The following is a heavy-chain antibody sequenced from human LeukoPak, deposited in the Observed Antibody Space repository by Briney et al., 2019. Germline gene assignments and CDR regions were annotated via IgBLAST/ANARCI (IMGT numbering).Heavy chain of an antibody. J-gene: IGHJ6*02. CDR2: INPNSGGT. Sequence: GASVKVSFKASGYTFTVYYMHWVRQAPGQGLEWMGWINPNSGGTNYAQKFQGRVTMTRDTSISTAYMELSRLRSDDTAVYYCARERVRQQLVYYYYYGMDVWGQGTTVTVSS. V-gene: IGHV1-2*02. CDR1: GYTFTVYY. CDR3: ARERVRQQLVYYYYYGMDV. D-gene: IGHD6-13*01.